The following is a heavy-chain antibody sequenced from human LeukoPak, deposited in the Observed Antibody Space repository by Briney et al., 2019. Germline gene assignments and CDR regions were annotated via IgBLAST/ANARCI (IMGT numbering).Heavy chain of an antibody. CDR2: INSDGSST. V-gene: IGHV3-74*01. CDR3: AKAPRTSCFDY. D-gene: IGHD2-2*01. Sequence: QSGGSLRLSCAASGFTFSSYWMHWVRQAPGKGLVWVSRINSDGSSTSYADSVKGRFTISRDNAKNTLYLQMNSLRAEDTAVYYCAKAPRTSCFDYWGQGTLVTVSS. CDR1: GFTFSSYW. J-gene: IGHJ4*02.